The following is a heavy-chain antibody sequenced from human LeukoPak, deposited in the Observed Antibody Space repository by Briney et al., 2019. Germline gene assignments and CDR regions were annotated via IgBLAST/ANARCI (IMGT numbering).Heavy chain of an antibody. D-gene: IGHD3-10*01. V-gene: IGHV3-23*01. CDR2: ISGSGGST. CDR3: ARVVPPTDYGSGSYFWDPYYFDY. J-gene: IGHJ4*02. CDR1: GFTFSSYG. Sequence: GGSLRLSCAASGFTFSSYGMSWVRQAPGKGLQWVSAISGSGGSTYYAASVKGRFTISRDNSQNPLYLQMNSLRAEDTAVYYCARVVPPTDYGSGSYFWDPYYFDYWGQGTLVTVSS.